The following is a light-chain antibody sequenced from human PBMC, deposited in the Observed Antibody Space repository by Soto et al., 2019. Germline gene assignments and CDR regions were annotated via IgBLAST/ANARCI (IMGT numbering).Light chain of an antibody. CDR3: QEYKTYA. CDR2: DAS. CDR1: QSISDW. V-gene: IGKV1-5*01. Sequence: DIQLTQSPSTLSAYVGDRVNMTCRASQSISDWLAWYQQKPGKAPELLISDASTLATGVPSRFSGSGSGTEFTLTISSLQTDDSATYFCQEYKTYAFGPGTKVEIK. J-gene: IGKJ2*01.